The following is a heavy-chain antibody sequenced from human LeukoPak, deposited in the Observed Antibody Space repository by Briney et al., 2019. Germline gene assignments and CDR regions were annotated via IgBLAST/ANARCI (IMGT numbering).Heavy chain of an antibody. Sequence: GGSLRLSCAASGFTFSSYAMHWVRQAPGKGLEWVAVISYDGSNKYYADSVKGRFTISRDNAKNTLYLQMNSLRAEDTAVYYCASLGRLRSWGQGTRVTVSS. V-gene: IGHV3-30-3*01. J-gene: IGHJ5*02. CDR2: ISYDGSNK. CDR3: ASLGRLRS. D-gene: IGHD3-3*01. CDR1: GFTFSSYA.